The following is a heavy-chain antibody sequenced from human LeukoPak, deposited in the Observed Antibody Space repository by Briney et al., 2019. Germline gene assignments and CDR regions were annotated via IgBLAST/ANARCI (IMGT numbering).Heavy chain of an antibody. Sequence: PSETLSLTCTVSGDSISTYYWSWVRQPPGKGLEWIGYIYYSGSTNYNPSLKSRVTISVDTSKKQFFLNLSSVTAADTAVYYCARVGSYFDYWGQGTLVTVSS. D-gene: IGHD1-26*01. V-gene: IGHV4-59*01. CDR3: ARVGSYFDY. J-gene: IGHJ4*02. CDR2: IYYSGST. CDR1: GDSISTYY.